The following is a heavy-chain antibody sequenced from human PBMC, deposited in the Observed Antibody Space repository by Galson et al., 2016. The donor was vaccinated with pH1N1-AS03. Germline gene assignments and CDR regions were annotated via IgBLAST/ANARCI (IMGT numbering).Heavy chain of an antibody. J-gene: IGHJ4*02. CDR2: IKSKTDGGTT. CDR1: GFTFNKAW. V-gene: IGHV3-15*01. CDR3: TTTQSDYAN. Sequence: LRLSCAASGFTFNKAWMSWVRQAPKKGLEWVGRIKSKTDGGTTDFAAPVKGRFTISRDDSKNTLYLQMNSLKTEDTAVYYCTTTQSDYANWGQGTLVTVSS. D-gene: IGHD4/OR15-4a*01.